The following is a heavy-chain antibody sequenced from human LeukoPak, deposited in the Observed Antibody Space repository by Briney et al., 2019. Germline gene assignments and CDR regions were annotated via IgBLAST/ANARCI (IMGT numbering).Heavy chain of an antibody. D-gene: IGHD5-24*01. Sequence: PGGSLRLSCAASGFTFDDYAMHWVRQAPGKDLEWVSSISWNSGSIGYADSVKGRFTISRDNAKNSLYVQMNSLRAEDTALYYCAKGYRKGRWLPLDYWGQGTLVTVSS. CDR1: GFTFDDYA. V-gene: IGHV3-9*01. CDR3: AKGYRKGRWLPLDY. CDR2: ISWNSGSI. J-gene: IGHJ4*02.